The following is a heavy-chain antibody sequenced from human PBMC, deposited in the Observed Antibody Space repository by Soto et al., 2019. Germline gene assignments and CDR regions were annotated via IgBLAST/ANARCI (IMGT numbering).Heavy chain of an antibody. CDR3: ARVSSSSSIDY. CDR1: GGTFSSYT. Sequence: SVKVSCKASGGTFSSYTISWVRQAPGQGLEWMGRIIPILGIANYAQKFQGRVTITADKSTSTAYMELSSLRSEDTAVYYCARVSSSSSIDYWGQGTLVTVSS. V-gene: IGHV1-69*02. J-gene: IGHJ4*02. D-gene: IGHD6-6*01. CDR2: IIPILGIA.